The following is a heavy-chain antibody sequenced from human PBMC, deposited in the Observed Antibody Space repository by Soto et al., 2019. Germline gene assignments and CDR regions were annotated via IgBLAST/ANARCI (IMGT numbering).Heavy chain of an antibody. CDR2: ITGSGGTT. CDR1: GFTFSNYA. V-gene: IGHV3-23*01. CDR3: AKNRDTGVAGTSCWFGP. J-gene: IGHJ5*02. D-gene: IGHD6-19*01. Sequence: EVQLLESGGGLVQPGGSLRLSCAASGFTFSNYAMSWVRQAPGKGLEWVSAITGSGGTTYYADSVKGRFTISRDNSKNTLYLQMNSLRAEDPAVYYCAKNRDTGVAGTSCWFGPWGQGTLVTVSS.